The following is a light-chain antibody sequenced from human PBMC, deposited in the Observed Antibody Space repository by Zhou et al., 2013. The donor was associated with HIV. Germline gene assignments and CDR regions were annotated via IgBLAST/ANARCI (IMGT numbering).Light chain of an antibody. V-gene: IGKV3-20*01. Sequence: EIVLTQSPGTLSLSPGERAALSCRASQSISSGHLAWYQQRLGQAPRLLIFGASSRAPAIPDRFSGSGSGTDYTLTITRLEPEDFAVYYCQSXIRPTLTFG. CDR3: QSXIRPTLT. CDR1: QSISSGH. CDR2: GAS. J-gene: IGKJ4*01.